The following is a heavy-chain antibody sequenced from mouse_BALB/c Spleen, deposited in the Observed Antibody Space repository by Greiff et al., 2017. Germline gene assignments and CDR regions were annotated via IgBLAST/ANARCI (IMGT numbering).Heavy chain of an antibody. CDR2: IDPANGNT. D-gene: IGHD1-1*01. Sequence: EVQLQQSGAELVKPGASVKLSCTASGFNIKDTYMHWVKQRPEQGLEWIGRIDPANGNTKYDPKFQGKATITADTSSNTAYLQLSSLTSEDTAVYYCALGYYGSSYWYFDVWGAGTTVTVSS. V-gene: IGHV14-3*02. CDR3: ALGYYGSSYWYFDV. CDR1: GFNIKDTY. J-gene: IGHJ1*01.